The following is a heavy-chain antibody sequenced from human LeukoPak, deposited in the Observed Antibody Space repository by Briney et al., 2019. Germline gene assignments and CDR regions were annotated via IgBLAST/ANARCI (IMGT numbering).Heavy chain of an antibody. D-gene: IGHD1-26*01. CDR2: ISGRGGAK. CDR1: GFTFTNYA. Sequence: PGGSLRLSRAASGFTFTNYAMSWVRQAPGKGLEWVSAISGRGGAKYYTDSVKGRFTISRDNAKNSLYLQMNSLRAEDTAVYYCARASGSYPRFYYYYGMDVWGQGTTVTVSS. V-gene: IGHV3-23*01. J-gene: IGHJ6*02. CDR3: ARASGSYPRFYYYYGMDV.